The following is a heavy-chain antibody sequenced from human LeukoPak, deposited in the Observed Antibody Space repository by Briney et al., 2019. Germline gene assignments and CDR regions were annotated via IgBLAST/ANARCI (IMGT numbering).Heavy chain of an antibody. J-gene: IGHJ3*02. D-gene: IGHD1-26*01. CDR1: GGTFSSYA. CDR3: ARDIRGARSSPFNAFDI. CDR2: IIPIFGTA. Sequence: SVKVSCXASGGTFSSYAISWVRLARGQGLEWMGRIIPIFGTANYAQKFQGRVTITTDESTSTAYMELSSLRSEDTAVYYCARDIRGARSSPFNAFDIWGQGTMVTVSS. V-gene: IGHV1-69*05.